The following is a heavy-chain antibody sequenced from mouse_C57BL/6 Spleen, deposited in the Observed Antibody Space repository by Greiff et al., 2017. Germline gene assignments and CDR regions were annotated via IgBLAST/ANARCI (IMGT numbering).Heavy chain of an antibody. D-gene: IGHD1-1*02. CDR2: IDPSDSYT. Sequence: QVQLQQPGAELVMPGASVKLSCKASGYTFTSSWMHWVKQRPGQGLEWIGEIDPSDSYTNYNQKFKGKSTLTVDKSSSTAYMQLSSLTSEDSSVYYCARRWCYFDHWGQGATLTVSS. V-gene: IGHV1-69*01. CDR3: ARRWCYFDH. J-gene: IGHJ2*01. CDR1: GYTFTSSW.